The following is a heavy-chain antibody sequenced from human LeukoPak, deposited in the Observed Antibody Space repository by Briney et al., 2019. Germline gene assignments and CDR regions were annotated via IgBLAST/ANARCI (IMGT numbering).Heavy chain of an antibody. CDR3: ARDGGLYCSGGSCYLYYYYYGMDV. J-gene: IGHJ6*04. D-gene: IGHD2-15*01. Sequence: QPGGSLRLSCAASGFTFSSYGMHWVRQAPGKGLEWVAVIWYDGSNKYYADSVKGRFTISRDNSKNTLYLQMNSLRAEDTAVYYCARDGGLYCSGGSCYLYYYYYGMDVWAKGPRSPSPQ. CDR2: IWYDGSNK. CDR1: GFTFSSYG. V-gene: IGHV3-33*01.